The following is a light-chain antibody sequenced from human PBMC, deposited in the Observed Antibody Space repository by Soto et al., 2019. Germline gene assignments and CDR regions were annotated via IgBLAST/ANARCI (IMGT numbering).Light chain of an antibody. CDR3: QQYGSSFT. J-gene: IGKJ5*01. CDR2: GAS. CDR1: QSVSSSY. V-gene: IGKV3-20*01. Sequence: EIVLTQSPGTLSLSPGERATLSCRASQSVSSSYLAWYQQKPGQAPRLLISGASSKATGIPDRFSGSGSGTDFTLTISRLEPEYFAVYYCQQYGSSFTFGQGTRLEMK.